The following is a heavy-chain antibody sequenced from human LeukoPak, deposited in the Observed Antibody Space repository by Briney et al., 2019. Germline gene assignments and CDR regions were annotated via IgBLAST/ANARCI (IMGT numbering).Heavy chain of an antibody. D-gene: IGHD2-2*02. CDR1: GFTFNSYY. CDR3: ARVFPGHDCGTSCYMDY. CDR2: ISSSSSYI. Sequence: GSLRLSCAASGFTFNSYYMNWVRQAPGKGLEWVSSISSSSSYIYYADSVKGRFTISRDNAKKSLYLQMNSLRAEDTAVYYCARVFPGHDCGTSCYMDYWGQGTLVTVSS. J-gene: IGHJ4*02. V-gene: IGHV3-21*01.